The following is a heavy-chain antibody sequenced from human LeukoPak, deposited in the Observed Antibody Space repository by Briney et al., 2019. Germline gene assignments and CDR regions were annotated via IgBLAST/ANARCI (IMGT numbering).Heavy chain of an antibody. J-gene: IGHJ4*02. CDR3: AGGEYYYDSSGYQPFDY. D-gene: IGHD3-22*01. Sequence: GESLQISCKGSGYSFTSYWIGWVRQMPGKGLEWMGIIYPGDSDTRYSPSFQGQVTISADKSISTAYLQWSSLKASDTAMYYCAGGEYYYDSSGYQPFDYWGQGTLVTVSS. CDR2: IYPGDSDT. V-gene: IGHV5-51*01. CDR1: GYSFTSYW.